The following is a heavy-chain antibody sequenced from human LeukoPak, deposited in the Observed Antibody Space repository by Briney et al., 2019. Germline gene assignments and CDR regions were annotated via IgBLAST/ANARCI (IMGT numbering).Heavy chain of an antibody. D-gene: IGHD6-13*01. J-gene: IGHJ4*02. CDR1: GFTFSSYA. CDR2: ISYDGSNK. V-gene: IGHV3-30-3*01. Sequence: PGGSLRLSCAASGFTFSSYAMHWVRQAPGKGLEWVAVISYDGSNKYYADSVKGRFTISRDNSKNTLYLQMNSLRAEDTAVYYCARLKSSIAAAGFLDYWGQGTLVTVSS. CDR3: ARLKSSIAAAGFLDY.